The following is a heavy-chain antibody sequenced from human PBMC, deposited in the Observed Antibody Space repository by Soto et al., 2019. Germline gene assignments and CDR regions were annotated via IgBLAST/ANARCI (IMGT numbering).Heavy chain of an antibody. V-gene: IGHV1-2*02. J-gene: IGHJ5*02. CDR1: GYTFTGYY. Sequence: ASVKVSCKASGYTFTGYYMHWVRQAPGQGLEWMGWINPNSGGTNYAQKFQGRVTMTRDTSISTAYMELGRLRSDDTAVYYCARLLRGVVQAPRTNWFDPWGQGTLVTVSS. CDR3: ARLLRGVVQAPRTNWFDP. CDR2: INPNSGGT. D-gene: IGHD1-1*01.